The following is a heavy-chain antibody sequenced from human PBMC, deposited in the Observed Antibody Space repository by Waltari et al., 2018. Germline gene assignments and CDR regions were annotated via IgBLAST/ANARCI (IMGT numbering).Heavy chain of an antibody. CDR3: ARYIVEAVAGTNAFDI. J-gene: IGHJ3*02. V-gene: IGHV1-69*10. CDR1: GGTFSSYA. D-gene: IGHD6-19*01. Sequence: QVQLVQSGAEVKKPGSSVKVSCKASGGTFSSYAISSVRPAPGQGLEWMGGIIPILGIANYAQKFQGRVTITADKSTSTAYMELSSLRSEDTAVYYCARYIVEAVAGTNAFDIWGQGTMVTVSS. CDR2: IIPILGIA.